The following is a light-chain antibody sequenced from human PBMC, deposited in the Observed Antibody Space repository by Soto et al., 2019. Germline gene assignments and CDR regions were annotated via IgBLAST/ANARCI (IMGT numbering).Light chain of an antibody. J-gene: IGLJ3*02. Sequence: QSVLTQPPSASGTPGQRVTSSCSGSSSNIGINTVNWYQQLPGTAPKLLIYSNNQRPSGVPDRFSGSKSGTSASLAISGLQSEDEADYYCAAWDDSLNGWVFGGGTKLTVL. CDR2: SNN. CDR1: SSNIGINT. CDR3: AAWDDSLNGWV. V-gene: IGLV1-44*01.